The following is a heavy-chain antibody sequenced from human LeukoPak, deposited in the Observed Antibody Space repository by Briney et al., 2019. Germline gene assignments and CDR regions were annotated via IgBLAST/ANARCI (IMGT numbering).Heavy chain of an antibody. CDR1: EFSVGSNY. CDR3: AREYSYGYLGDCYYDLDV. Sequence: GGSLRLSCAASEFSVGSNYMTSVRQAPGKGLEWVAVISYDGSNKYYAVSVKGRFTISRDNSKNTLYLQMNSLRAEDTAVDYCAREYSYGYLGDCYYDLDVWGKGTTVTVSS. V-gene: IGHV3-30*03. D-gene: IGHD5-18*01. J-gene: IGHJ6*03. CDR2: ISYDGSNK.